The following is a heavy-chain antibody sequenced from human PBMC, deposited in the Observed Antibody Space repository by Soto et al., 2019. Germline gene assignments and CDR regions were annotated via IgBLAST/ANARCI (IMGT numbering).Heavy chain of an antibody. Sequence: SETLSLTCTVSGGSISSYYWSWIRQPPGKGLEWIGDIYYSGSTNYNPSLKSRVTISVDTSKNQLSLKLSSVTAADTAVYYCARVGANDFWSGPTQYYFDYWGQGTLVPVSS. CDR3: ARVGANDFWSGPTQYYFDY. CDR2: IYYSGST. D-gene: IGHD3-3*01. CDR1: GGSISSYY. J-gene: IGHJ4*02. V-gene: IGHV4-59*01.